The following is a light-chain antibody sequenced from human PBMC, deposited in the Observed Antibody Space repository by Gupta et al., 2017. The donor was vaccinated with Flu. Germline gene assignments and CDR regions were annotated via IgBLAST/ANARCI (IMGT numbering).Light chain of an antibody. J-gene: IGLJ3*02. CDR2: HDD. CDR1: RSNVVNNA. CDR3: SASDDSIQGHWV. V-gene: IGLV1-36*01. Sequence: QSVLAQPPSVSEAPGQRVTISCSGSRSNVVNNAVSWYQQLPGKAPPLLIYHDDLLPSAVYARFSYDTNCAYASPVTSGRHYEDEADDYYSASDDSIQGHWVFGGGTKLTVL.